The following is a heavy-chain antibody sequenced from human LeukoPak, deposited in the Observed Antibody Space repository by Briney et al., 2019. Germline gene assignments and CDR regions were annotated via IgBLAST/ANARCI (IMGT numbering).Heavy chain of an antibody. J-gene: IGHJ6*03. CDR2: IYYRGST. Sequence: SETLSLTCTVSGGSISSYYWSWIRQPPGKGLEYIGDIYYRGSTNYNPSLKSRVTMSLEMSKNQFSLKLSSVTAADMAVYYCARHIAARLASGYYYYMDVWGKGTTVTVSS. CDR1: GGSISSYY. CDR3: ARHIAARLASGYYYYMDV. V-gene: IGHV4-59*01. D-gene: IGHD6-6*01.